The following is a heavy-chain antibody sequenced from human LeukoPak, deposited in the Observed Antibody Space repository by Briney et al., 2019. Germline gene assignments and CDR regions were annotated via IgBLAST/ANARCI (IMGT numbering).Heavy chain of an antibody. Sequence: SETLSLTCTVSGGSISSYYWSWIRQPPGKGLEWIGYIYYSGSTNYNPSLKSRVTISVDTSKNQFSLKLSSVTAADTAVYYCARGQQITMFDYWGQGTLVTVSS. D-gene: IGHD3-10*01. CDR2: IYYSGST. CDR3: ARGQQITMFDY. CDR1: GGSISSYY. V-gene: IGHV4-59*01. J-gene: IGHJ4*02.